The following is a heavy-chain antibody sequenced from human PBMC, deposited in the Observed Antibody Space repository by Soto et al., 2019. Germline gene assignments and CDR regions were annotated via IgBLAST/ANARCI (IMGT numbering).Heavy chain of an antibody. J-gene: IGHJ4*02. CDR3: ARVRGDSSGSYYFDY. V-gene: IGHV3-11*01. CDR2: ITSSATAK. CDR1: GCSLTDYY. Sequence: KTGGSLRLSCAVSGCSLTDYYMTWIRQAPGKGLEWVSHITSSATAKHYADSVKGRFTISKDNAENSLYLQMNSLRAEDTAMYYCARVRGDSSGSYYFDYWGQGTLVTVSS. D-gene: IGHD3-22*01.